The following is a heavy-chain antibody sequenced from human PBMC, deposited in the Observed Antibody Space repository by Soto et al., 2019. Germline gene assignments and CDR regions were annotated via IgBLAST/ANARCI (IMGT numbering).Heavy chain of an antibody. D-gene: IGHD6-19*01. Sequence: EMQLVQSGPEVKKPGESLKISCKGSGYNFSSYWIASLRQMPGRGLEWMGFIYSGDSETRYSPSFQGQVTISADNSISTAYLQWSSLTGSDSAIYYCAMRAVTGKHFYHHMDVWGKGTTVTV. CDR2: IYSGDSET. CDR3: AMRAVTGKHFYHHMDV. CDR1: GYNFSSYW. J-gene: IGHJ6*03. V-gene: IGHV5-51*03.